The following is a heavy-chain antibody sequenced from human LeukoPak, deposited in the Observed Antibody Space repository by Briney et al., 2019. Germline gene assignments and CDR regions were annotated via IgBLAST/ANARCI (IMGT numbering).Heavy chain of an antibody. V-gene: IGHV4-34*01. Sequence: PSETLSLTCAVYGGSFSGYYWSWIRQPPGKGLEWIGEINHSGSTNYNPPLKSRVTISVDTSKNQFSLKLSSVTAADTAVYYCARGYTYCSGGSCYSGGIDYWGQGTLVTVSS. CDR2: INHSGST. CDR1: GGSFSGYY. D-gene: IGHD2-15*01. J-gene: IGHJ4*02. CDR3: ARGYTYCSGGSCYSGGIDY.